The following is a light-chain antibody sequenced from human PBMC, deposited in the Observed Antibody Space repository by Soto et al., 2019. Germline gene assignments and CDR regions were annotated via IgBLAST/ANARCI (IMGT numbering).Light chain of an antibody. V-gene: IGLV2-14*01. Sequence: QSALTQPASVSGSPGQSISISCTGPSGDIGHYNYVSWYQQHPDKAPKLMIYEVTPRPSGVSDRFFGSKSGNTASLTISGLQAEDEADYYCSSYTGSGTVVFGGGTKLTVL. J-gene: IGLJ2*01. CDR3: SSYTGSGTVV. CDR2: EVT. CDR1: SGDIGHYNY.